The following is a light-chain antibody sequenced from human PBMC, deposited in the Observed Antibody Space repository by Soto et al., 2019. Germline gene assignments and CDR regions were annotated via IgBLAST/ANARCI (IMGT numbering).Light chain of an antibody. CDR3: QQSHNLPLS. CDR1: QDIDKY. Sequence: DIQMTQSPSSLSASVGDRVTITCQASQDIDKYLNWYQQKPGKAPKLLIYDSSNLETGVPSRFSGSGSGTDYTFAISSLQPEDFATYYCQQSHNLPLSFGGGTKVQI. CDR2: DSS. J-gene: IGKJ4*01. V-gene: IGKV1-33*01.